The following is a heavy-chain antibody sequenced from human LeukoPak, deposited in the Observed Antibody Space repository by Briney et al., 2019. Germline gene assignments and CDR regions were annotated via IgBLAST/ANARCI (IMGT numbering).Heavy chain of an antibody. CDR1: GYTLTGYY. D-gene: IGHD4-17*01. CDR2: INSNSGGT. CDR3: ARVGAGGDYALDY. Sequence: ASVKVSCKASGYTLTGYYMHWVRQAPGQGLEWMGWINSNSGGTNYAQKFQGWVTMTRDTSISTAYMELSRLRSDDTAVYYCARVGAGGDYALDYWGQGTLVTVSS. V-gene: IGHV1-2*04. J-gene: IGHJ4*02.